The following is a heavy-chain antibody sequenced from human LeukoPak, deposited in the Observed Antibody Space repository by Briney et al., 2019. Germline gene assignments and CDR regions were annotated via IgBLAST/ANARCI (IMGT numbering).Heavy chain of an antibody. CDR2: ISAYSGDT. Sequence: ASVKVSCTASGYIFNSYGISWVRQAPGQGLEWMGWISAYSGDTNYAQALQGRVTMTTDTSTSTAYMELRSLRSDDTAVYYCARDPPGLTLGSPGDYWGQGTLVTVSS. D-gene: IGHD3-10*01. V-gene: IGHV1-18*01. CDR1: GYIFNSYG. J-gene: IGHJ4*02. CDR3: ARDPPGLTLGSPGDY.